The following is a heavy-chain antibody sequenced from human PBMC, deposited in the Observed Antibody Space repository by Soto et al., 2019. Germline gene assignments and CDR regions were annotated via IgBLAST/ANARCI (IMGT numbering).Heavy chain of an antibody. J-gene: IGHJ4*02. Sequence: PGGSLRLSCAASGFTFSNYWMSWVRQVPGKGLAWVSNIKEDGSEKYYVDSVKGRFTITRDNAKNSVHLQMNSLRDEDTAVYYCVRFSILVSGRGRGDCFDSWGQVTTVTVSS. D-gene: IGHD3-22*01. CDR3: VRFSILVSGRGRGDCFDS. CDR2: IKEDGSEK. CDR1: GFTFSNYW. V-gene: IGHV3-7*03.